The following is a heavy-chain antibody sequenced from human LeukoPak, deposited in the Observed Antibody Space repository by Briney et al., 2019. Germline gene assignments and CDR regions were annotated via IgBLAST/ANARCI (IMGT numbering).Heavy chain of an antibody. J-gene: IGHJ4*02. CDR2: IRSKAYGGTT. CDR3: TTAGGAAYGYSGYDYFDY. CDR1: GFTFEDHA. D-gene: IGHD5-12*01. Sequence: PGRSLRLSCTASGFTFEDHAMSWFRQAPGKGLEWVGFIRSKAYGGTTEYAASVTGRFTISRDDSRSIAYLQMNSLKTEDTAVYYCTTAGGAAYGYSGYDYFDYWGQGTLVTVSS. V-gene: IGHV3-49*03.